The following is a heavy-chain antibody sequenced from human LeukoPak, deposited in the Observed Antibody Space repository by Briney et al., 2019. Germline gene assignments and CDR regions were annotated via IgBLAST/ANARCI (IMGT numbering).Heavy chain of an antibody. V-gene: IGHV1-69*05. D-gene: IGHD1-26*01. CDR3: CNSGSYPIPSDY. CDR1: GGTFSSYA. J-gene: IGHJ4*02. Sequence: SVKVSCKASGGTFSSYAISWVRQAPGQGLEWMGGIIPIFGTANYAQKFQGRVTITTDESTSTAYMELSSLRSEDTAVYYCCNSGSYPIPSDYWGQGTLVTVSS. CDR2: IIPIFGTA.